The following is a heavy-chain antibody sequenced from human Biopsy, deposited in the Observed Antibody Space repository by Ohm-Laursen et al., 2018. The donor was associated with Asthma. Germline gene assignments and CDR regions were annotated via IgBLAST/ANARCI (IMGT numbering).Heavy chain of an antibody. CDR3: ARDYYDFWNRSVYTYFGMDV. V-gene: IGHV4-31*03. Sequence: SQTLSLTCCVSGYSISNGGYYWTWVRHRRGKGLEWIGNIYHRGKTKYNPSLKSRLSFSVDTSKNQFSLKLSSVTAADTAIYFCARDYYDFWNRSVYTYFGMDVWGRGTTVVVSS. J-gene: IGHJ6*02. CDR2: IYHRGKT. D-gene: IGHD3-3*01. CDR1: GYSISNGGYY.